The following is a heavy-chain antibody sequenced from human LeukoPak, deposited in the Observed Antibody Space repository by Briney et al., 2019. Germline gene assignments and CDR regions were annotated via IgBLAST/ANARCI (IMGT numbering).Heavy chain of an antibody. D-gene: IGHD2-2*01. CDR2: IYHSGST. V-gene: IGHV4-4*02. Sequence: SGTLSLTCAVSGGSISSSNWWSWVRQPPGKGLEWIGEIYHSGSTNYNPSLKSRVTISVDKSKNQFSLKLSSVTAADTAVYYCARYSGYCSSTSCPAWVFDYWGQGTLVTVSS. CDR3: ARYSGYCSSTSCPAWVFDY. J-gene: IGHJ4*02. CDR1: GGSISSSNW.